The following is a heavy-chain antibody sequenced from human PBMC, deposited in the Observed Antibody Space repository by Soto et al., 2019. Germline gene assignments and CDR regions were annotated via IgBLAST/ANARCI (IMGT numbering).Heavy chain of an antibody. CDR2: ISADQNNI. J-gene: IGHJ4*02. Sequence: QVQLVESGGGVVQPGRSLRLSCAASGFTFSPYAMHWVRQAPGKGLEWVAVISADQNNIYYADSVKGRFTISRDNSKNTLYLQMDGLRTEDTAVYYCARDVRKLRFFDYWAREPRSPSPQ. CDR3: ARDVRKLRFFDY. CDR1: GFTFSPYA. D-gene: IGHD3-3*01. V-gene: IGHV3-30-3*01.